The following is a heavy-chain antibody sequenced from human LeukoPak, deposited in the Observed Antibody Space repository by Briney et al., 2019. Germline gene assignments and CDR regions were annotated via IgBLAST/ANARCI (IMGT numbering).Heavy chain of an antibody. CDR1: GFTFDDYA. CDR3: AKDMVTGYSYGSAFDY. D-gene: IGHD5-18*01. Sequence: GRSLRLFCAASGFTFDDYAMHWVRQAPGKGPEWVSGISWNSGSIGYADPVKGRFTISRDNAKNSLYLQMNSLRAEDTALYYCAKDMVTGYSYGSAFDYWGQGTLVTVSS. V-gene: IGHV3-9*01. J-gene: IGHJ4*02. CDR2: ISWNSGSI.